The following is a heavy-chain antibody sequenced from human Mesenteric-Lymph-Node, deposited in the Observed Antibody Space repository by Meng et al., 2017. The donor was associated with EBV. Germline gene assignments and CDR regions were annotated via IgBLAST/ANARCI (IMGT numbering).Heavy chain of an antibody. CDR2: IIPIFGTT. CDR1: GGTFSSYS. V-gene: IGHV1-69*01. J-gene: IGHJ5*02. Sequence: QGQLVQSGAEGKKPGSSVKVSCKASGGTFSSYSINWVRQAPGHGLEWMGGIIPIFGTTTYAQKFQGRVTITADESTTTAYMELSSLTSEDTALYYCARDRSYSDSTVSFDPWGQGTLVTVSS. D-gene: IGHD2/OR15-2a*01. CDR3: ARDRSYSDSTVSFDP.